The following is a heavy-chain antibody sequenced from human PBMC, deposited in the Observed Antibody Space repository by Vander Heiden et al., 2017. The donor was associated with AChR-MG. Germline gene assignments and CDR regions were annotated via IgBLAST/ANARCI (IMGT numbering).Heavy chain of an antibody. V-gene: IGHV3-23*01. CDR1: GFTFSSYA. Sequence: EVQLLESGGGLVQPGGSLRLSCAASGFTFSSYAMSWVRQAPGKGLEWVSAISGSGGSTYYADSVKGRFTISRDNSKNTLYLQMNSLRAEDTAVYYCAKDSTYYDFWSGPSHYWGQGTLVTVSS. CDR2: ISGSGGST. D-gene: IGHD3-3*01. CDR3: AKDSTYYDFWSGPSHY. J-gene: IGHJ4*02.